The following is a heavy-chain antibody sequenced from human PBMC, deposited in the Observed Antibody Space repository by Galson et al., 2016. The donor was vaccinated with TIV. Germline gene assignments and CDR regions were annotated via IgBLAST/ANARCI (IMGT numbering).Heavy chain of an antibody. CDR1: GFTSSSYA. CDR3: ARFYQSYFFDY. V-gene: IGHV3-23*01. CDR2: ISGSGFST. Sequence: SLRLSCAASGFTSSSYAMSWVRQAPGKGLEWVSGISGSGFSTFYADSVKGRFTISRDNARSTLYLQINSLRAEDTAVYHCARFYQSYFFDYWGQGTLVTVSS. D-gene: IGHD2-2*01. J-gene: IGHJ4*02.